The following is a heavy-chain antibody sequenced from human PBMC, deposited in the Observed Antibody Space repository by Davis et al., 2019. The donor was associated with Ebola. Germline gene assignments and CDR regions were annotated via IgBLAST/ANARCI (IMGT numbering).Heavy chain of an antibody. D-gene: IGHD1-26*01. V-gene: IGHV1-69*13. CDR3: ARDSGRAGATFPIDY. CDR1: GGTFSSYA. CDR2: IIPIFGTA. J-gene: IGHJ4*02. Sequence: SVQVSCNASGGTFSSYAISWVRQAPGQGREWMGGIIPIFGTANYAQKFQGRVTITADESTSTAYMELSSLRSEDTAVYYCARDSGRAGATFPIDYWGQGTLVTVSS.